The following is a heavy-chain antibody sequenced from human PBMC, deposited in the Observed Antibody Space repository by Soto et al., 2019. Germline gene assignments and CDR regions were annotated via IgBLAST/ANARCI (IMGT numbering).Heavy chain of an antibody. Sequence: SLRLSCAASGFTFSSYAMSWVLQAPGKGLEWVSAISGSGASTYYADSVKGRFTISRDNSKNTLYLQMNSLRAEDTAVYYCAHFDWFIDYWGQGTLVTVSS. V-gene: IGHV3-23*01. CDR2: ISGSGAST. CDR1: GFTFSSYA. CDR3: AHFDWFIDY. D-gene: IGHD3-9*01. J-gene: IGHJ4*02.